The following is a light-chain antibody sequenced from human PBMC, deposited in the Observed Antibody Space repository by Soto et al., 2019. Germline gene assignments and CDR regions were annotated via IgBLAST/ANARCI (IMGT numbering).Light chain of an antibody. CDR3: TSYTTSSTQV. V-gene: IGLV2-14*01. CDR1: SSDVGYYNY. CDR2: EVS. Sequence: QSDLTQPASVSGSPGQSITISCTGTSSDVGYYNYVSWYQHHPGKVPKLIIYEVSNRPSRISNRFSGSKSGNTASLTISGLQAEDEADYYCTSYTTSSTQVFGGGTKLTVL. J-gene: IGLJ3*02.